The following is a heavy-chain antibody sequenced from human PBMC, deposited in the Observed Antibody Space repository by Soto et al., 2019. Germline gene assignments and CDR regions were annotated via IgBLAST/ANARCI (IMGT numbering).Heavy chain of an antibody. CDR1: GDSIINSHW. J-gene: IGHJ4*02. CDR2: ICHTGST. D-gene: IGHD5-12*01. V-gene: IGHV4-4*02. Sequence: SETLSLTCAVSGDSIINSHWWNWIRQPPGKGLEWIGEICHTGSTNYNPSLRSRVTISVDNSTNQFSPKLTSVTAAYTAVYYCARDVSVANMRDNWGRGTLVTVSS. CDR3: ARDVSVANMRDN.